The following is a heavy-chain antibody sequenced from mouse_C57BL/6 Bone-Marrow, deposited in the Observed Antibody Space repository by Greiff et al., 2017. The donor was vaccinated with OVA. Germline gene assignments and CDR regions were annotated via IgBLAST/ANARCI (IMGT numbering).Heavy chain of an antibody. J-gene: IGHJ2*01. D-gene: IGHD4-1*01. CDR2: IYPGDGDT. CDR1: GYAFSSSG. Sequence: VKLMESGPELVKPGASVKISCKASGYAFSSSGMNWVKQRPGKGLEWIGRIYPGDGDTNYNGKFKGKATLTADKSSSTAYMQLSSLTSEDSAVYFCARYALTGFFDYWGQGTTLTVSS. V-gene: IGHV1-82*01. CDR3: ARYALTGFFDY.